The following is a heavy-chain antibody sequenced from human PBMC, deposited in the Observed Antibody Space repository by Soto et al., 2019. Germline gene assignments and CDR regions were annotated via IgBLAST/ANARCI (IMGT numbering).Heavy chain of an antibody. J-gene: IGHJ4*02. V-gene: IGHV3-74*01. CDR2: INSDGSST. D-gene: IGHD3-16*01. CDR1: GFTFSSYW. CDR3: TTRPTRRVWGTVKGFSNDY. Sequence: PGGSLRLSCAASGFTFSSYWMHWVRQAPGKGLVWVSRINSDGSSTSYADSVKGRFTISRDNAKNTLYLQMNSLKTEDTAVYYCTTRPTRRVWGTVKGFSNDYWGQGTLVTVSS.